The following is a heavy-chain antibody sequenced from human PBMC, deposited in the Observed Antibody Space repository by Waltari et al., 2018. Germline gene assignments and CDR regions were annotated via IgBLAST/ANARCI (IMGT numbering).Heavy chain of an antibody. CDR2: INNSGST. Sequence: QVQLQQWGAGLLKPSETLSLTCAVYGGSFSGYYWSWIRQPPGKGREWIGEINNSGSTNYNPSLKSRVTISVDTSKNQFSRKLSSVTAADTAVYYCATPGGHAIALNYWGQGTLVTVSS. CDR1: GGSFSGYY. J-gene: IGHJ4*02. V-gene: IGHV4-34*01. CDR3: ATPGGHAIALNY. D-gene: IGHD2-21*01.